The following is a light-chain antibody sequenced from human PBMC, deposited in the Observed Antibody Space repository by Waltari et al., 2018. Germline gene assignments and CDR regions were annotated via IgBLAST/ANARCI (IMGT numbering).Light chain of an antibody. CDR3: QRSQTTVFT. Sequence: ILMTQSPSSLSASVGETVTFTCRASESLDIGLNWSQQKPRQAPTLLIYAASTLLRGVPSRFSGGGSGTEFTLSTTGLQPDDFASYYCQRSQTTVFTVAPGTTVDL. V-gene: IGKV1-39*01. J-gene: IGKJ3*01. CDR2: AAS. CDR1: ESLDIG.